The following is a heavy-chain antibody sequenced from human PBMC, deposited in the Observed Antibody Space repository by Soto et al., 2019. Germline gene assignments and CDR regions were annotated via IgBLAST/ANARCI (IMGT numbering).Heavy chain of an antibody. Sequence: ASVKVSCKASGYTFTSYYMHWVRQAPGQGLEWMGIINPSGGSTSYAQKFQGRVTMTRDTSTSTVYMELSSLRSEDTAVYYCARVPPYKHGLWARRGFDPWGQGTLVTVSS. D-gene: IGHD3-3*02. CDR3: ARVPPYKHGLWARRGFDP. V-gene: IGHV1-46*01. J-gene: IGHJ5*02. CDR2: INPSGGST. CDR1: GYTFTSYY.